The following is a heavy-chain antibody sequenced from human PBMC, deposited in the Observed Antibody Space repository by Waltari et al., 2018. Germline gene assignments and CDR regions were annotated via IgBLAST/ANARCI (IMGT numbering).Heavy chain of an antibody. V-gene: IGHV3-23*04. CDR1: GFTFSSYA. J-gene: IGHJ6*02. CDR2: ISGGGGST. D-gene: IGHD2-2*01. Sequence: EVQLVESGGGLVQPGGSLRLSCAASGFTFSSYAMSWVRQAPGKGLEWVSAISGGGGSTYYADSVKGRFTISRDNSKNTLYLQMNSLRAEDTAVYYCAKILGYCSSTSCLNYYYYGMDVWGQGTTVTVSS. CDR3: AKILGYCSSTSCLNYYYYGMDV.